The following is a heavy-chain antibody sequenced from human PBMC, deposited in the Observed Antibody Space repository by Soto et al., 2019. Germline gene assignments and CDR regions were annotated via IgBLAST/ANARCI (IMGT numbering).Heavy chain of an antibody. CDR1: GFTFSSYG. CDR2: ISYDGSNK. V-gene: IGHV3-30*18. J-gene: IGHJ6*02. CDR3: AKDQSDIVVVVAATPSYYYYGMDV. D-gene: IGHD2-15*01. Sequence: QVQLVESGGGVVQPGRSLRLSCAASGFTFSSYGMHWVRQAPGKGLEWVAVISYDGSNKYYADSVKGRFTISRDNSKNTLYLQMNSLRAEDTAVYYCAKDQSDIVVVVAATPSYYYYGMDVWGQGTTVTVSS.